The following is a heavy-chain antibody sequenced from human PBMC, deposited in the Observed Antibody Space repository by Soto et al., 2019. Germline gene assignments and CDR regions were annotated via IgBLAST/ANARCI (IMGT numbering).Heavy chain of an antibody. J-gene: IGHJ4*02. Sequence: EVQLVESGGGLVQPGGSLRLSCAASGFTFSSYWMSWVRQAPGKGLEWVANINQDGSEKYHVDSVKGRFTISRDNAKNSLYLQMISLRAEDTAVYYCARGRSLGAYWGQGTLVTVSS. V-gene: IGHV3-7*01. CDR1: GFTFSSYW. CDR3: ARGRSLGAY. CDR2: INQDGSEK. D-gene: IGHD1-26*01.